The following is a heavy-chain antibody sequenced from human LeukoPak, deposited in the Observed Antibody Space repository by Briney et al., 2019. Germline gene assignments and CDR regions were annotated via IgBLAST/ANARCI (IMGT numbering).Heavy chain of an antibody. V-gene: IGHV4-39*01. CDR1: GASISSSSYY. CDR2: IYYTGST. Sequence: SGTLSLTCTVSGASISSSSYYWGWIRQPPGKGLEWIGSIYYTGSTYYNPSVQSRVTISADTSKNQFSLKLSSVTAADTAVYYCASPTSSVGATSFDYWGQGTLVTVSS. J-gene: IGHJ4*02. CDR3: ASPTSSVGATSFDY. D-gene: IGHD1-26*01.